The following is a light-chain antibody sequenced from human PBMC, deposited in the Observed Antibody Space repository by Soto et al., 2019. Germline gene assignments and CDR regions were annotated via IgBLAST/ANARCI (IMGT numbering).Light chain of an antibody. CDR3: GSYSSSSTLYV. Sequence: QSALTQPASVSGSPGQSITISCTGTSSDVGGSNYVSWYQQHPGKAPKLMIYDVSNRPSRVSNRFSGSKSGNTASLTISGLQAEDEADYYCGSYSSSSTLYVFGSGTTLTVL. J-gene: IGLJ1*01. CDR1: SSDVGGSNY. V-gene: IGLV2-14*03. CDR2: DVS.